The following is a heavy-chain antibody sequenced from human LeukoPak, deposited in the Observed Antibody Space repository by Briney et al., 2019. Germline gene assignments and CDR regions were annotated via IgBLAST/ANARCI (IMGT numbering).Heavy chain of an antibody. J-gene: IGHJ3*02. Sequence: GGSLRLSCAASGFTFSDYYMSWIRQAPGKGLEWISYIISSGSTMYYADSVKGRFTISRDNAKNSLYLQMNSLRAEDTAVYYCARDTAVIPWGAFDIWGQGTMVTVSS. CDR3: ARDTAVIPWGAFDI. CDR1: GFTFSDYY. D-gene: IGHD6-19*01. V-gene: IGHV3-11*01. CDR2: IISSGSTM.